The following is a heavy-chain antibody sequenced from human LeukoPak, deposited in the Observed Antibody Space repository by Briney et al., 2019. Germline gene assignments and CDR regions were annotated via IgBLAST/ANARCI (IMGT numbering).Heavy chain of an antibody. CDR2: ISSSGSTI. V-gene: IGHV3-11*01. J-gene: IGHJ4*02. CDR1: GFTFSDYY. Sequence: GGSLRLSCAASGFTFSDYYMSWIRQAPGKGLEWVSYISSSGSTIYYADSVKGRFTIARDNAKNSLYLQMNSLRAEDTAVYYCARDTYYYDSSGYYGSDYWGQGTLVTVSS. D-gene: IGHD3-22*01. CDR3: ARDTYYYDSSGYYGSDY.